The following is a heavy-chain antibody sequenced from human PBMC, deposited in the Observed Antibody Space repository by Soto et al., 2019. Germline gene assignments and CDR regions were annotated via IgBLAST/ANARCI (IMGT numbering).Heavy chain of an antibody. CDR3: ARAGYYGSGILL. J-gene: IGHJ4*02. V-gene: IGHV3-48*02. CDR2: ISSSSSTI. D-gene: IGHD3-10*01. CDR1: GFTFNSYS. Sequence: EVQLVESGGGLVQPGGSLRLSCAASGFTFNSYSMTWVRQAQGKGLEWVSYISSSSSTIYYADSVKGRFTISRDNAKNSLYLQMNSLRDEDTAVYYCARAGYYGSGILLWGQGTLVTVSS.